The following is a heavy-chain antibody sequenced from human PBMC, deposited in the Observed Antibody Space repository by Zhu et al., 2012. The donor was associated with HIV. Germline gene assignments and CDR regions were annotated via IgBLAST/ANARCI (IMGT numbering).Heavy chain of an antibody. CDR2: IYHSGST. D-gene: IGHD4-23*01. Sequence: QVPLQESGPGLVKPSETLSLTCAVSGYSISSGYYWGWIRQPPGKGLEWIGSIYHSGSTYYNPSLKSRVTISVDTSKNQFSLKLSSVTAADTAVYYCARLRWSNRDYYMDVVGTKGHGHRLL. J-gene: IGHJ6*03. CDR1: GYSISSGYY. CDR3: ARLRWSNRDYYMDV. V-gene: IGHV4-38-2*01.